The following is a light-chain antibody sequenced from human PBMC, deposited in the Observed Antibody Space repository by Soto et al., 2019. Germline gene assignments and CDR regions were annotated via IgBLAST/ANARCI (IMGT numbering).Light chain of an antibody. V-gene: IGLV2-23*02. CDR3: CSYAINSTFV. Sequence: QSALTQPASVSGSPGQSITISCTGTSSDVGSYNLVSWYQQHPGKAPKLMIYEVSKRPSGVSNRFSGSKSGNTASLTISGLQAEDEADYYCCSYAINSTFVFGGGTQLTVL. CDR1: SSDVGSYNL. J-gene: IGLJ2*01. CDR2: EVS.